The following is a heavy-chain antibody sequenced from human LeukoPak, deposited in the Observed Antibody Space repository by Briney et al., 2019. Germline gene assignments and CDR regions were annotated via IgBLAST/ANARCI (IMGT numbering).Heavy chain of an antibody. CDR3: ARRHILTGYPNYYYYGMDV. CDR1: GFTFSDYY. J-gene: IGHJ6*02. V-gene: IGHV3-11*01. D-gene: IGHD3-9*01. Sequence: GGSLRLSCAASGFTFSDYYMSWIRQAPGKGLEWVSYISGSGSTIYYADSVKGRFTISRDNAKNSLYLQMNSLRAEDTAVYYCARRHILTGYPNYYYYGMDVWGQGTTVTVSS. CDR2: ISGSGSTI.